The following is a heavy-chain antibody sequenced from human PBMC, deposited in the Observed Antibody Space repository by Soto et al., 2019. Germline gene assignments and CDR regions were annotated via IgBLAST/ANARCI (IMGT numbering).Heavy chain of an antibody. CDR3: ARGGRDAYNWFAR. CDR2: IKQDGSEK. CDR1: GFTFSSYW. J-gene: IGHJ5*02. D-gene: IGHD2-15*01. Sequence: EAQLVESGGGLVQPGGSLRVSCAVSGFTFSSYWMSWVRQAPVKGLEWVAKIKQDGSEKDYVESVKGRFTISRHNANNSLFMHMYSLRAEGTAVYYCARGGRDAYNWFARWGQGTMVNVSS. V-gene: IGHV3-7*01.